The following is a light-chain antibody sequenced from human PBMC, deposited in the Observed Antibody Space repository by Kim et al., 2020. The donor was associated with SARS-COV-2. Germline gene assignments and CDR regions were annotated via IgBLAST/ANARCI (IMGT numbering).Light chain of an antibody. V-gene: IGKV4-1*01. CDR3: QQYYSTRT. CDR1: QSVLYSSNNKNY. J-gene: IGKJ1*01. Sequence: DIVMTQSPDSLAVSLGERATINCKSSQSVLYSSNNKNYLAWYQQKPGQPPKLPIYWASTLESGVPDRFSGSGSGTDFTLTISSLQAEDVAVYYCQQYYSTRTFGQGTKVDIK. CDR2: WAS.